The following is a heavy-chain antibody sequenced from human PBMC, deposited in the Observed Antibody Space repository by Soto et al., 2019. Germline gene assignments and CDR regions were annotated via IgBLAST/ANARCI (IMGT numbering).Heavy chain of an antibody. V-gene: IGHV4-34*01. Sequence: AETLSLTFAVYGGSLNGNYWTWLRQTPGKGLEWVGEISPSGSTNYNPSLKSRVGISLDTSKDQFSLKMKSVTAADTAVYYCAREKVSFLAEIYYFNNGGQGPGDTVP. J-gene: IGHJ4*02. CDR1: GGSLNGNY. CDR3: AREKVSFLAEIYYFNN. CDR2: ISPSGST. D-gene: IGHD3-3*01.